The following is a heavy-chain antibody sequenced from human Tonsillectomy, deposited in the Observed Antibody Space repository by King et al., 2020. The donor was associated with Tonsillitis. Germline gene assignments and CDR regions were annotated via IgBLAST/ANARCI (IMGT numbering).Heavy chain of an antibody. D-gene: IGHD4-17*01. J-gene: IGHJ4*02. CDR1: GFTFSSYN. CDR2: ISSSSTYI. CDR3: ARGTTTVTPLYYFDY. Sequence: VQLVESGGGLVNPGGSLRLSCAASGFTFSSYNMNWVRQAPGKGLEWVSSISSSSTYINYADSMKGRFTISRDNAKNSLYLQMNSPRAEVTAVYYCARGTTTVTPLYYFDYWGQGTLVTVSS. V-gene: IGHV3-21*01.